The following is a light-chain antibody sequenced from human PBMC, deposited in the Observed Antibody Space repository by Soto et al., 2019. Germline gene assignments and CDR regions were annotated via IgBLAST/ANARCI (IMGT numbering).Light chain of an antibody. Sequence: EIVLTQSPGTLYLSSGESAALSCRASQSVTSNYLVWDRQKPGQALRLLIYAISSRAAGIPDRFSGSNYGTDVTRTIPILEPEDDAVNYCHQHSHSPSTFDQGNSVQI. CDR3: HQHSHSPST. V-gene: IGKV3D-20*02. CDR1: QSVTSNY. J-gene: IGKJ1*01. CDR2: AIS.